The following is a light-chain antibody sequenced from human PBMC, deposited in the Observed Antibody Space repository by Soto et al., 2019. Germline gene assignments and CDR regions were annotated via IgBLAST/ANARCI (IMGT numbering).Light chain of an antibody. CDR1: SSDIGAYNY. CDR3: SSYGGINNYVI. V-gene: IGLV2-8*01. Sequence: QSVLTQPPSASGSPGQSVTISCSGTSSDIGAYNYVSWYQQHPGKAPKLLISEVTKRPSGVPDRFSGSKSGNTASLTVSGLQGDDEADYYCSSYGGINNYVIFGGGTKVTVL. CDR2: EVT. J-gene: IGLJ2*01.